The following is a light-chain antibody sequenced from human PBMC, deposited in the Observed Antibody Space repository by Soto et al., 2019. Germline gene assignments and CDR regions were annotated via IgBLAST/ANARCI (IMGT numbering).Light chain of an antibody. V-gene: IGKV3-20*01. Sequence: EIVLTQSPGTLSLSPGERATLSCRASQSVSSSYLAWYQQKPGQAPRLLIYGASSRATGIPDRFKGSGSGTDFTLTISRLEPKDLAVYYCQQYGSSPFTFGPGTKVDIK. J-gene: IGKJ3*01. CDR1: QSVSSSY. CDR3: QQYGSSPFT. CDR2: GAS.